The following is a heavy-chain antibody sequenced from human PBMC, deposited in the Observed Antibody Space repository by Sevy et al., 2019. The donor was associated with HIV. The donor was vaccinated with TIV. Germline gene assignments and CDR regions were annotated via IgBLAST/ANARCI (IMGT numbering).Heavy chain of an antibody. CDR2: MNPNSGNT. D-gene: IGHD6-13*01. CDR1: GYTFTSYD. CDR3: ARGPLSGSSSWYYYYYGMDV. Sequence: ASVNVSCKASGYTFTSYDINWVRQATGQGLEWMGWMNPNSGNTGYAQKFQGRVTMTRNTSISTAYMELSSLRSEDTAVYYCARGPLSGSSSWYYYYYGMDVWGQGTTVTVSS. J-gene: IGHJ6*02. V-gene: IGHV1-8*01.